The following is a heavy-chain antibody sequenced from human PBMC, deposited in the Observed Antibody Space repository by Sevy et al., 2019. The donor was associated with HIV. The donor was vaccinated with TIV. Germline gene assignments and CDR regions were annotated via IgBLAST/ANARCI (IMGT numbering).Heavy chain of an antibody. J-gene: IGHJ4*02. V-gene: IGHV3-11*01. D-gene: IGHD3-16*01. Sequence: GGSLRLSCAASGFTFSDHYMSWIRQAPGKGLEWVSFISSGGSTKYYGDSVRGRFTISRDNAKNSLYLQMNSLRAEDTAVYYCAREDRRREGEPYFDNWGQGTLVTVSS. CDR1: GFTFSDHY. CDR2: ISSGGSTK. CDR3: AREDRRREGEPYFDN.